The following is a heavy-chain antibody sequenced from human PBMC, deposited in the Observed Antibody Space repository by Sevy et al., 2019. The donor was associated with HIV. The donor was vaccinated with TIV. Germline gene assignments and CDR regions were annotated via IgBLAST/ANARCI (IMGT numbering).Heavy chain of an antibody. D-gene: IGHD5-12*01. CDR3: AREATGAFDR. CDR1: GGPITSYY. Sequence: SDTLSLTCTVSGGPITSYYWTWIRQPPGKGLEWIGYIHYSRRTNYNPSLKSRVTISVDTSKNQFSLKLSSVTAADTAVYYCAREATGAFDRWGQGTLVTVSS. J-gene: IGHJ4*02. CDR2: IHYSRRT. V-gene: IGHV4-59*01.